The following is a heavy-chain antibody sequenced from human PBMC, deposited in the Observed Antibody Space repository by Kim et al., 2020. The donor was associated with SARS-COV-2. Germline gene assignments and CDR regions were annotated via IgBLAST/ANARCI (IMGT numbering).Heavy chain of an antibody. CDR1: GYTFTSYA. V-gene: IGHV7-4-1*02. CDR2: INTNTGNP. CDR3: ARDAPYYDSSGYYYNNPDY. J-gene: IGHJ4*02. D-gene: IGHD3-22*01. Sequence: ASVKVSCKASGYTFTSYAMNWVRQAPGQGLEWMGWINTNTGNPTYAQGFTGRFVFSLDTSVSTAYLQISSLKAEDTAVYYCARDAPYYDSSGYYYNNPDYWGQGTLVPVSS.